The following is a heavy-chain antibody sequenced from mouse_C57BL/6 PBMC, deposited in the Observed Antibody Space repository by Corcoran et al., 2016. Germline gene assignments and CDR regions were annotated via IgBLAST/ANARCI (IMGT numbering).Heavy chain of an antibody. Sequence: QVQIKQTGPELMKPGASVKIPCKASGYTFTDYYINWVKQRPGQGLEWIGWIFPGSGSTDYNEKFKGKATLTVDKSYSTAYMLLSSLTSEDSAVYFCARLLLRHLYCDVWGTWTTVTVSS. V-gene: IGHV1-75*01. CDR3: ARLLLRHLYCDV. J-gene: IGHJ1*03. D-gene: IGHD1-1*01. CDR2: IFPGSGST. CDR1: GYTFTDYY.